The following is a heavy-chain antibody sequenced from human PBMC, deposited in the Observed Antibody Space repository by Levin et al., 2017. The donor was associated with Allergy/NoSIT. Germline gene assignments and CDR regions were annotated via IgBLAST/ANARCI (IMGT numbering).Heavy chain of an antibody. CDR2: ISGSGDST. CDR3: AKQRSSGGSCYNY. CDR1: GFVFSSYA. J-gene: IGHJ4*02. Sequence: PGGSLRLSCAASGFVFSSYAMSWVRQAPGKGLEWVSAISGSGDSTYYADSVKGRFTISRDNSKNTLYLRMNSLRAEDTAVYYCAKQRSSGGSCYNYWGQGTLVTVSS. V-gene: IGHV3-23*01. D-gene: IGHD2-15*01.